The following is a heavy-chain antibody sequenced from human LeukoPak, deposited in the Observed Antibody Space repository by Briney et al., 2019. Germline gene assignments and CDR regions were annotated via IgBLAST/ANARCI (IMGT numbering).Heavy chain of an antibody. V-gene: IGHV4-34*01. CDR2: INHSGST. J-gene: IGHJ4*02. CDR3: ARERAPIVVVPAARDFDY. D-gene: IGHD2-2*01. Sequence: PSETLSLTCAVYGGSFSGYYWSWIRQPPGKGLEWIGEINHSGSTNYNPSLKSRVTISVDTSKNQFSLKLSSVTAADTAVYYCARERAPIVVVPAARDFDYWGQGTLVTVSS. CDR1: GGSFSGYY.